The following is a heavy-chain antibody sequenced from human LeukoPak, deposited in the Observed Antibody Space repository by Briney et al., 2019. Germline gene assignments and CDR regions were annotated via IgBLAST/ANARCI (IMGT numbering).Heavy chain of an antibody. D-gene: IGHD6-13*01. CDR3: ARDGTAPGLYFDL. CDR1: GFIFSDYW. V-gene: IGHV3-7*01. J-gene: IGHJ4*01. CDR2: IRQDGGEK. Sequence: GGSLRLSCAVSGFIFSDYWMNWVRQAPRKGLEWVASIRQDGGEKSYVDSVKGRFTISRDNTKNSLYLQMSSLRAEDTAVYYCARDGTAPGLYFDLWGQGTLVTVSS.